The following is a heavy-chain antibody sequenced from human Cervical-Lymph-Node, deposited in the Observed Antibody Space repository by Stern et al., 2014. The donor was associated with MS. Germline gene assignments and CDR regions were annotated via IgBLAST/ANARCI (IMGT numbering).Heavy chain of an antibody. CDR3: ARDMDYGDYLDY. J-gene: IGHJ4*02. Sequence: VHLVESGAEVKKPGASVKVSCKASGYTFTSYAMHWVRQAPGQRLEWMGWINAGNGNTKYSQKFQGRVTITRDTSASTAYMELSSLRSEDTAVYYCARDMDYGDYLDYWGQGTLVTVSS. CDR2: INAGNGNT. CDR1: GYTFTSYA. D-gene: IGHD4-17*01. V-gene: IGHV1-3*01.